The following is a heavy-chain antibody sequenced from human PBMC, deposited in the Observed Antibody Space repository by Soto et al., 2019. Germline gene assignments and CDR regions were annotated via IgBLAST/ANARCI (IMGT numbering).Heavy chain of an antibody. D-gene: IGHD6-13*01. Sequence: ASVKVSCKASGYTFTSYAMHWVRQAPGQRLEWMGWINAGNGNTKYSQKFQGRVTITRDTSASTAYMELSSLRSEDTAVYYCATFLSEYSSSWHEVYWGQGTLVTVSS. J-gene: IGHJ4*02. V-gene: IGHV1-3*01. CDR3: ATFLSEYSSSWHEVY. CDR2: INAGNGNT. CDR1: GYTFTSYA.